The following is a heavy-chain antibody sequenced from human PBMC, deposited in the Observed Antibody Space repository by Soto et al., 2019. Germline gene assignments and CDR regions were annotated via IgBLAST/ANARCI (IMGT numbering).Heavy chain of an antibody. D-gene: IGHD2-15*01. Sequence: EVQLVESGGGLVQPGGSLRLSCAASGFTFSDYWMHWVRQAPGKGLVWVSRINSDGSSTSYADSVKGRFTISRDNSKNTLYLQMNSLRAEETAVYYCVRTSLVVAAATREDYWGQGTLVTVSS. CDR1: GFTFSDYW. V-gene: IGHV3-74*01. CDR2: INSDGSST. J-gene: IGHJ4*02. CDR3: VRTSLVVAAATREDY.